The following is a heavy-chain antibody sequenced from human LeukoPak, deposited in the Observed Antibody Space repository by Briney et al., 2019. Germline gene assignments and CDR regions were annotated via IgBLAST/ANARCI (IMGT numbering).Heavy chain of an antibody. CDR1: GGSFSGNY. J-gene: IGHJ4*02. CDR3: AREGPAAVRGFDY. Sequence: PSETLSLTCAVYGGSFSGNYWSWLRQPPGKGLEWLGEINHSGSTNYNPSLKSRATISVDTSKNQFSLKLSSVTAADTAVYYCAREGPAAVRGFDYWGQGTLVTVSS. V-gene: IGHV4-34*01. CDR2: INHSGST. D-gene: IGHD2-2*01.